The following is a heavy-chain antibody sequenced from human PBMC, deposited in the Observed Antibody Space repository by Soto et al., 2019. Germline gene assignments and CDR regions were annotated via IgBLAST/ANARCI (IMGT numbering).Heavy chain of an antibody. CDR3: ARATYGSVLAYYYGMDV. CDR2: INPNSGGT. J-gene: IGHJ6*02. D-gene: IGHD3-10*01. Sequence: SVKVSCKASGYTFTGYYMHWVRQAPGQGLEWMGWINPNSGGTNYAQKFQGWVTMTRDTSTSTAYMELSRLRSDDTAVYYCARATYGSVLAYYYGMDVWGQGTTVTVSS. CDR1: GYTFTGYY. V-gene: IGHV1-2*04.